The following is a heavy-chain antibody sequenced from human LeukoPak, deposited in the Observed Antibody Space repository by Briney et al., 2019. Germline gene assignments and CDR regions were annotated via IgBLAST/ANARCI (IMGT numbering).Heavy chain of an antibody. CDR2: IYRGGTT. CDR1: GFTVSTTY. V-gene: IGHV3-66*01. Sequence: GGSLRPSCAASGFTVSTTYMNWVRQAPGKGLEWVSLIYRGGTTYYADSVKGRFTISRDNSKNTLDLQMNSLRAEDTAFYYCARAFGPYYFDYWGQGALVTVSS. J-gene: IGHJ4*02. D-gene: IGHD3-10*01. CDR3: ARAFGPYYFDY.